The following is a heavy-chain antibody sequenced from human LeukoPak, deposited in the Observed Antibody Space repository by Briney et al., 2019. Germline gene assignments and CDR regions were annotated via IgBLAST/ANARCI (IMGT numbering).Heavy chain of an antibody. V-gene: IGHV3-7*01. CDR1: GFTFSDHW. J-gene: IGHJ4*02. CDR3: ARAVDLADY. CDR2: IRQDGSTK. Sequence: GGSLRLSCAASGFTFSDHWMSWVRQAPGKGLEWVANIRQDGSTKFYADSVKGRFTISRDNAKNSVFLQMDNLTPDDTAVYYCARAVDLADYWGQGTLVTVSS.